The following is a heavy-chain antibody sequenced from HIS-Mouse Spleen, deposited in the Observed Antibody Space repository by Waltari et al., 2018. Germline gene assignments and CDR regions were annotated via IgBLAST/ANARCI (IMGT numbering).Heavy chain of an antibody. CDR1: GGSISSSSYY. V-gene: IGHV4-39*07. CDR3: AREIPYSSSWYDWYFDL. D-gene: IGHD6-13*01. Sequence: QLQLQESGPGLVKPSETLSLTCTVSGGSISSSSYYWGWIRQPQGKGLEWIGSIYYSVGTYSNPSLKSRVTISVDTSKNQFSLKLSSVTAADTAVYYCAREIPYSSSWYDWYFDLWGRGTLVTVSS. J-gene: IGHJ2*01. CDR2: IYYSVGT.